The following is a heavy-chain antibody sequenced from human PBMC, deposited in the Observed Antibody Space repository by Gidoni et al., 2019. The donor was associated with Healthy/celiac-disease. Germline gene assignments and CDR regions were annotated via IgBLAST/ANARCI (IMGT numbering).Heavy chain of an antibody. J-gene: IGHJ4*02. CDR3: ARHAGYSYGPDHFDY. CDR1: GGSISRSSYY. V-gene: IGHV4-39*01. Sequence: QLQLQESGPGLVKPSETLSLTCTVSGGSISRSSYYWGWIRQPPGKGLEWIGSIYYSGSTYYNPSLKSRVTISVDTSKNQFSLKLSSVTAADTAVYYCARHAGYSYGPDHFDYWGQGTLVTVSS. CDR2: IYYSGST. D-gene: IGHD5-18*01.